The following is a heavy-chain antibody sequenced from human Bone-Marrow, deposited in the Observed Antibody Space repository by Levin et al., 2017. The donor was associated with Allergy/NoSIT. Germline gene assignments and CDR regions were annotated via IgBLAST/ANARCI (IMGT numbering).Heavy chain of an antibody. V-gene: IGHV3-9*01. D-gene: IGHD3-22*01. CDR1: GFTFDDYA. CDR3: SSSANYYDSSKASFDY. J-gene: IGHJ4*02. CDR2: ISWNSGSI. Sequence: GGSLRLSCAASGFTFDDYAMHWVRQAPGKGLEWVSGISWNSGSIGYADSVKGRFTISRDNAKNSLYLQMNSLRAEDTALYYCSSSANYYDSSKASFDYWGQGTLVTVSS.